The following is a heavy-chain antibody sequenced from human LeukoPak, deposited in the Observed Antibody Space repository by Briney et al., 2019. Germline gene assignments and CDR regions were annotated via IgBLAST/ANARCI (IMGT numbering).Heavy chain of an antibody. CDR2: IKQDGSEK. CDR3: ARGVDWSFDE. V-gene: IGHV3-7*05. J-gene: IGHJ4*02. D-gene: IGHD1-1*01. CDR1: GFTFSTFW. Sequence: PGGSLTLSCAASGFTFSTFWMSWVRQAPGKGLEWVANIKQDGSEKYYVDAVQGRFTISRDNTRNSLYPQMNSLRAEDTAVYYCARGVDWSFDEWGQGTLVTVSS.